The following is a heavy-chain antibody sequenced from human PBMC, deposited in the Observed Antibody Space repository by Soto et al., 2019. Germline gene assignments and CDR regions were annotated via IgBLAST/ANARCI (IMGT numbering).Heavy chain of an antibody. CDR3: ARGFSSSDYVDY. J-gene: IGHJ4*02. Sequence: SETLSLTCTVSGGSISSYYWSWIRQPPGKGLEWIGYIYYSGSTNYNPSLKSRVTISVDTSKNQFSLKLSSVTAADTAVYYCARGFSSSDYVDYWGQGTLVTVS. V-gene: IGHV4-59*01. CDR2: IYYSGST. CDR1: GGSISSYY. D-gene: IGHD3-3*01.